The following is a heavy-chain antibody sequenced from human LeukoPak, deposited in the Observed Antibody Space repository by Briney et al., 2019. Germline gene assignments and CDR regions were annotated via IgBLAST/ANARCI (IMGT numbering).Heavy chain of an antibody. D-gene: IGHD6-19*01. V-gene: IGHV1-18*01. Sequence: GASVKVSCKASGYTFTSYGISWVRQAPGQGLEWMGWISAYNGNTNYAQKLQGRVTMTTDTSTGTAYMELRSLRSDDTAVYYCARDLGSGWSNWYFDLWGRGTLVTVSS. CDR3: ARDLGSGWSNWYFDL. CDR1: GYTFTSYG. CDR2: ISAYNGNT. J-gene: IGHJ2*01.